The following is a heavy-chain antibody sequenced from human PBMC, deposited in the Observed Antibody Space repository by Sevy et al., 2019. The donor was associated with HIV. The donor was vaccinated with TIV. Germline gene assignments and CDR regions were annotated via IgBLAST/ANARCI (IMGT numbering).Heavy chain of an antibody. D-gene: IGHD6-19*01. J-gene: IGHJ4*02. CDR3: AKEWTQLSDWYGELDY. V-gene: IGHV3-23*01. CDR1: GFTFSNFA. CDR2: IRISGGNT. Sequence: GGSLRLSCAASGFTFSNFAMSWVRQAPGKGLEWVSSIRISGGNTYYADSVKGRFTISRDNSKNTLYLQMNSLRAEDTAVYYCAKEWTQLSDWYGELDYWGQGSLVTVSS.